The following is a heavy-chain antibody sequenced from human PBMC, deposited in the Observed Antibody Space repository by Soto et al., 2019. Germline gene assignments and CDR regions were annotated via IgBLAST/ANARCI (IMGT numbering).Heavy chain of an antibody. V-gene: IGHV4-30-2*01. CDR3: ARGQVVAAQH. CDR1: GGSISSGGYS. Sequence: QLQLQESGSGLVKPSQTLSLTCAVSGGSISSGGYSWSWIRQPPGKGLEWIGYIYHSGSTYYNPSLRSRVPIPVDRSKTKSPLKLSSVTAADTAVYSCARGQVVAAQHWGQGTRVTVPS. CDR2: IYHSGST. J-gene: IGHJ4*02. D-gene: IGHD2-15*01.